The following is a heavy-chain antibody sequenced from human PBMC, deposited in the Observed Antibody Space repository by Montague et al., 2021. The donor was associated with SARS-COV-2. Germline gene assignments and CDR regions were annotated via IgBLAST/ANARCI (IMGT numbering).Heavy chain of an antibody. J-gene: IGHJ3*02. V-gene: IGHV4-39*01. D-gene: IGHD3-10*01. CDR1: GGSVSSSSYY. Sequence: SETLSLTCTVSGGSVSSSSYYWGWIRQPPGKGLEWIGSIYYTGSTYYNPSLKSRDTISVDTSKNQFSLKLSSVTAADAAVYYCARHITGSGNAFDIWGQGTMVTVSS. CDR3: ARHITGSGNAFDI. CDR2: IYYTGST.